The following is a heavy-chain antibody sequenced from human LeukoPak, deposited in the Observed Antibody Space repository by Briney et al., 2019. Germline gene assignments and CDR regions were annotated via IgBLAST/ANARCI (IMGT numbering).Heavy chain of an antibody. CDR3: AKVRGAKYGGYFDY. CDR1: GFTFDDYA. Sequence: GGSLRLSCAASGFTFDDYAIHWVRQAPGKGLEWVSGISRYSGNIGYADSVKGRFTISRDNAKNSLYLQMNSLRTEDTALYYCAKVRGAKYGGYFDYWGQGTLVTVSS. CDR2: ISRYSGNI. D-gene: IGHD3-10*01. V-gene: IGHV3-9*01. J-gene: IGHJ4*02.